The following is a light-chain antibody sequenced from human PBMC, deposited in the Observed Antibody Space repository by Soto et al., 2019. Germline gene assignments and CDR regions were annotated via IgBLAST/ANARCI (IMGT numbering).Light chain of an antibody. CDR1: QSIDTW. J-gene: IGKJ3*01. Sequence: QITHSPSTLSASVGDRVTITCRASQSIDTWLAWYQQKPGKAPRLLIYDASDLESGVPSRFSGSGSGTEFTLTINGLQTDDIATYYCQQYENFSPTFGPGTKVAIK. V-gene: IGKV1-5*01. CDR3: QQYENFSPT. CDR2: DAS.